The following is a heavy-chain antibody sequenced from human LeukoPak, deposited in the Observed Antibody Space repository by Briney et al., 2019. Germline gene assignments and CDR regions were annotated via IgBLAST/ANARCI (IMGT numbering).Heavy chain of an antibody. D-gene: IGHD3-10*01. V-gene: IGHV4-39*01. CDR2: IYYSGST. Sequence: PSETLSLTCTVSGGSISSSSYYWVWIRQPPGKGLEWIGSIYYSGSTYYNPSLKSRVTISVDTSKNQFSLKLSSVTAADTAVYYCGALYYYGSGVSRNWFDPWGQGTLVTVSS. J-gene: IGHJ5*02. CDR1: GGSISSSSYY. CDR3: GALYYYGSGVSRNWFDP.